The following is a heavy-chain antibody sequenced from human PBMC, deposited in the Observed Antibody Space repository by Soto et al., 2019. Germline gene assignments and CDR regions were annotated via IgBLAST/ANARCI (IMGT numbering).Heavy chain of an antibody. CDR1: GGSSSSSNW. CDR2: IYHSGST. D-gene: IGHD1-26*01. V-gene: IGHV4-4*02. Sequence: PSESQSLTCAVSGGSSSSSNWWSWVRQPPGKGLEWIGEIYHSGSTNYNPSLKSRVTISVDKSKNQFSLKLSSVTAADTAVYYCARVSGSYYYGMDVWGQGTTVTVSS. CDR3: ARVSGSYYYGMDV. J-gene: IGHJ6*02.